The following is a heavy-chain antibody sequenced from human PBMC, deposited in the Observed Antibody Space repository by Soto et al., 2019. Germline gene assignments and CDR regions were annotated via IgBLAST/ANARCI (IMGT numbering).Heavy chain of an antibody. Sequence: GASVKVSCKASGYTFTSYAMHWVRQAPGQRLEWMGWINAGNGNTKYSQKFQGRVTITRDTSASTAYMELSSLRSEDTAVYYCARDYMVRGVNGYWGQGTLVTVSS. V-gene: IGHV1-3*01. CDR2: INAGNGNT. D-gene: IGHD3-10*01. CDR3: ARDYMVRGVNGY. CDR1: GYTFTSYA. J-gene: IGHJ4*02.